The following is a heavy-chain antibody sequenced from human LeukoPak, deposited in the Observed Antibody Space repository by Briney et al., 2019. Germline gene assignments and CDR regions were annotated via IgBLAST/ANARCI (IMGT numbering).Heavy chain of an antibody. CDR3: ARQETSSYNGAFDI. CDR2: IKKDGSEM. D-gene: IGHD1-26*01. V-gene: IGHV3-7*01. CDR1: GLIFSSYW. J-gene: IGHJ3*02. Sequence: GGSLRLSCEASGLIFSSYWMSWVRQAPGKGLEWVANIKKDGSEMYYVDSVKGRFTISRDNAKDSLYLQMNSLRADDTAVYHCARQETSSYNGAFDIWGQGTMVTVSS.